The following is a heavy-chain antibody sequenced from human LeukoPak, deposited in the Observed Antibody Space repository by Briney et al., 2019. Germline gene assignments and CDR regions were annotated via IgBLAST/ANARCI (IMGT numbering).Heavy chain of an antibody. J-gene: IGHJ4*02. D-gene: IGHD1-26*01. CDR1: GFTFSSYA. V-gene: IGHV3-23*01. CDR2: ISGSGGST. CDR3: AKAGSGSYYRRGDY. Sequence: GGSLRLSCSASGFTFSSYAMTWVRQAPGKGLEWVSAISGSGGSTYYADSVKGRFTISRDNSKNTLYLQMNSLRVEDTAVYYCAKAGSGSYYRRGDYWGQGTLVTVSS.